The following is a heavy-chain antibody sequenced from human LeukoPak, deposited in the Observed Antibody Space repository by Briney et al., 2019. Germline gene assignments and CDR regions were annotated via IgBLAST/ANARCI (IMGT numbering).Heavy chain of an antibody. D-gene: IGHD2-21*02. CDR3: ARAQTYGDSRLLLDY. V-gene: IGHV3-20*04. J-gene: IGHJ4*02. Sequence: PGGSLRLSCAASGFTFGYYGMSWVCQAPGKWLEWVSGINWNGGSTGYADSVEGRFTISRDNAKNSQYLQMNSLRVEDTALYYCARAQTYGDSRLLLDYWGQGTLVTVSS. CDR2: INWNGGST. CDR1: GFTFGYYG.